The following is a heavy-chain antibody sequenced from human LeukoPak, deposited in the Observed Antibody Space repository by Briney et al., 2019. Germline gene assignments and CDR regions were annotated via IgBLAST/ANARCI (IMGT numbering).Heavy chain of an antibody. D-gene: IGHD6-13*01. CDR1: GFTFSSYS. J-gene: IGHJ5*02. V-gene: IGHV3-21*01. CDR2: ISSSSTSI. CDR3: ARHPYSSNWYNVDRYNWSDP. Sequence: GGSLRLSCAASGFTFSSYSMSWVRQAPGKGLEWVSSISSSSTSIYYADSVKGRFTISRDNAKNSLYLQINSLRVEDTAVYYCARHPYSSNWYNVDRYNWSDPWGQGTLVTVSS.